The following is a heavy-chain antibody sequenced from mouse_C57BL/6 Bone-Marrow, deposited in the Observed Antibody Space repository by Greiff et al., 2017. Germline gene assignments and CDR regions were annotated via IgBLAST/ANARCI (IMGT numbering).Heavy chain of an antibody. CDR3: TTAYYSNYFDY. J-gene: IGHJ2*01. CDR1: GFNIKDYY. CDR2: IDPEDGDT. D-gene: IGHD2-5*01. Sequence: VQLKESGAELVRPGASVKVSCTASGFNIKDYYMNWVKQRPEQGLEWIGRIDPEDGDTEYAPKFQGKATMTADTSSNTTYLQLSSLTSYDTAVYYCTTAYYSNYFDYWGQGTTLTVSS. V-gene: IGHV14-1*01.